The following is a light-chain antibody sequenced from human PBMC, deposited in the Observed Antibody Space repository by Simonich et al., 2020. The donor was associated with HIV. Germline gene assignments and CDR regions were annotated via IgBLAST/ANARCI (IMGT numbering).Light chain of an antibody. CDR2: DAS. CDR3: QQRTNWPLT. J-gene: IGKJ3*01. V-gene: IGKV3-11*01. CDR1: QSVSSY. Sequence: EIVLTQSPATLSLSPGERATLSCRASQSVSSYLAWYQQKPGQAPRLLIYDASNRATGIPARFSGSGAGTDFTLIISSLEPDDFAIYYCQQRTNWPLTFGPGTKVDI.